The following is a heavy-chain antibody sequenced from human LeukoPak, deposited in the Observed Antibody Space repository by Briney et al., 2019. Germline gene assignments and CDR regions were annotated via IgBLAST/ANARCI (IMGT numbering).Heavy chain of an antibody. CDR3: TRGFYYFDY. D-gene: IGHD3-10*01. J-gene: IGHJ4*02. V-gene: IGHV3-15*01. CDR1: GFTFSNAW. CDR2: IKSNTDGGTT. Sequence: GGSLRLSCAASGFTFSNAWMSWVRQAPGKGLEWVGRIKSNTDGGTTDYAAPVKGRFTISRDDSKNTLYLQMNSLKSEDTAVYYCTRGFYYFDYWGQGTLVTVSS.